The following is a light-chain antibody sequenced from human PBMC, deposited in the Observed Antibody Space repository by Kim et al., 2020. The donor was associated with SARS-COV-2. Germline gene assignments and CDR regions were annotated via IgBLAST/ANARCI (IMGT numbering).Light chain of an antibody. V-gene: IGKV3-20*01. Sequence: SPGERATHSCRASQSIYSNSLAWYQQKPGQAPRLLMYDVSNRATGIPDRFSGSGSGTDFTLTISRLEPEDFAVYHCQQYSGSPRTFGQGTKVDIK. CDR3: QQYSGSPRT. J-gene: IGKJ1*01. CDR1: QSIYSNS. CDR2: DVS.